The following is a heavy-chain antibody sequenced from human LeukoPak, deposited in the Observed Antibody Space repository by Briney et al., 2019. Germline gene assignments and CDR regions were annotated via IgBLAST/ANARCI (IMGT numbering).Heavy chain of an antibody. V-gene: IGHV3-23*01. J-gene: IGHJ3*02. Sequence: GGSLRLSCAASGFTFSSYAMSWVRQAPGKGLEWVSAISGSGGSTYYADPVKGRFTISRDNSKNTLYLQMNSLRAEDTAVYYCAKDLCSSTSCYVATGAFDIWGQGTMVTVSS. CDR1: GFTFSSYA. D-gene: IGHD2-2*01. CDR2: ISGSGGST. CDR3: AKDLCSSTSCYVATGAFDI.